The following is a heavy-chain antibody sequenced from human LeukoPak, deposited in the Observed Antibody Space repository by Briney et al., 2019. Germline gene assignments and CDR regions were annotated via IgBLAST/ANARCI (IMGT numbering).Heavy chain of an antibody. Sequence: GGSLRLSCAASGFSFSRYYMSWVRQTPGKALEWISYIPTSGISVQYADSVRGRFTASRDDAKNSLHLQMDSLRVEERAVYYCTRAVGLGPGAHFDPWGQGALVIVSS. CDR1: GFSFSRYY. D-gene: IGHD1-26*01. CDR2: IPTSGISV. V-gene: IGHV3-11*01. J-gene: IGHJ5*02. CDR3: TRAVGLGPGAHFDP.